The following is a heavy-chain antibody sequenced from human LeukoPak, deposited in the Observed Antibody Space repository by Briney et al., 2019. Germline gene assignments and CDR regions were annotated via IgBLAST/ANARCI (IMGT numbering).Heavy chain of an antibody. CDR1: GFTFSSYW. CDR3: ARSILTGYYLFDY. Sequence: GGSLRLSCAASGFTFSSYWMHWVRQAPGKGLVWVSRINSDGSSTSYADSAKGRFTISRDDAKNTLYLQMNSLRAEDTAVYYCARSILTGYYLFDYWGQGTLVTVSS. J-gene: IGHJ4*02. D-gene: IGHD3-9*01. CDR2: INSDGSST. V-gene: IGHV3-74*01.